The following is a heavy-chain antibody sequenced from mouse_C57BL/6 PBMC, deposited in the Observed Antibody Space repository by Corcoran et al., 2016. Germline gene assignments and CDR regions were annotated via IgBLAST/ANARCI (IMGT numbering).Heavy chain of an antibody. CDR1: GYTFTDYY. J-gene: IGHJ4*01. D-gene: IGHD4-1*01. V-gene: IGHV1-26*01. CDR2: INPNNGGT. Sequence: EVQLQQSGPELVKPGASVKISCKASGYTFTDYYMNWVKQSHGKSLEWIGDINPNNGGTSYNQKFKGKATLTVDKSSSTAYMELRSLTSEDSAVYYWAREGKTGSYAMDYWGQGTSVTVSS. CDR3: AREGKTGSYAMDY.